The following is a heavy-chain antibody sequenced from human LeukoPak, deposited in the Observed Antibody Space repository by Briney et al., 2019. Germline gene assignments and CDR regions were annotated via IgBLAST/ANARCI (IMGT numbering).Heavy chain of an antibody. CDR3: ARDSGSSPTFDY. CDR2: IYYTGNT. V-gene: IGHV4-59*01. D-gene: IGHD1-26*01. Sequence: PSETLSLTCTVSGGSISNSFWSWIRQPPGKGLEWIAYIYYTGNTKYNPSLRSRVTTSVDTSKNQFSLRLSSVTAADTAVYYCARDSGSSPTFDYWGQGTLVTVSS. J-gene: IGHJ4*02. CDR1: GGSISNSF.